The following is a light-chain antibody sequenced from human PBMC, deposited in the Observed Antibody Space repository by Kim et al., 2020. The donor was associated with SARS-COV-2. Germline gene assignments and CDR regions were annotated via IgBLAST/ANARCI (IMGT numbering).Light chain of an antibody. Sequence: ATINCKSSESVLYSSNNKNYLAWYQQKPGQPPKLLIYWASTRESGVPDRFSGSGSGADFTLTISSLQAEDVAVYYCQQYYRTPHTFGQGTKLEI. CDR2: WAS. CDR1: ESVLYSSNNKNY. CDR3: QQYYRTPHT. V-gene: IGKV4-1*01. J-gene: IGKJ2*01.